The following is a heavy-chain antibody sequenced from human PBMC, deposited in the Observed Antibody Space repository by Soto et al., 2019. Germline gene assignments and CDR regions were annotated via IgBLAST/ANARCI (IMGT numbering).Heavy chain of an antibody. CDR2: IFHSGTT. J-gene: IGHJ4*02. D-gene: IGHD1-26*01. Sequence: SETLSLTCTVSGGSVSSGNYYWSWIRQPPGNGLECIGYIFHSGTTNYNPSLKSRVTISLDTSMNQFSLKLSSVTPADTAVYYCTRAPVSGSYCFDFWGQGTPVTVSS. V-gene: IGHV4-61*01. CDR3: TRAPVSGSYCFDF. CDR1: GGSVSSGNYY.